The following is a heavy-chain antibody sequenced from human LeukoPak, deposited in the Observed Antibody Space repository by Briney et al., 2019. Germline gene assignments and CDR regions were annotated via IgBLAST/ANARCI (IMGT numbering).Heavy chain of an antibody. CDR2: ISSATSYI. D-gene: IGHD6-13*01. CDR3: ARGDSSTWQRHSDS. CDR1: GFTFSSYS. V-gene: IGHV3-21*01. J-gene: IGHJ4*02. Sequence: GGSLRLSCAASGFTFSSYSMNWVRQAPGKGLEWVSSISSATSYIYYADSVKGRFTISRDNAKNSLYLQMNSLRAEDTAVYYCARGDSSTWQRHSDSWGRGTLVTVSS.